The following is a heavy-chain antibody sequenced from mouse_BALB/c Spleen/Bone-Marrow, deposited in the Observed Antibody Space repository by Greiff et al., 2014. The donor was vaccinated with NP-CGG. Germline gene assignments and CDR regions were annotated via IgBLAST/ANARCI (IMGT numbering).Heavy chain of an antibody. CDR2: IDPANGNT. V-gene: IGHV14-3*02. Sequence: VQLKQSGAELVKPGASVKFSCTASGFNIKDTYMHWVKQRPEQGLEWIGRIDPANGNTKYDPNFQGKATITADTSSNTSYLQLSRLSAEDTAVYCCARSRDYGRSYYAMDYWGQGTSVTVSS. CDR3: ARSRDYGRSYYAMDY. CDR1: GFNIKDTY. J-gene: IGHJ4*01. D-gene: IGHD1-1*01.